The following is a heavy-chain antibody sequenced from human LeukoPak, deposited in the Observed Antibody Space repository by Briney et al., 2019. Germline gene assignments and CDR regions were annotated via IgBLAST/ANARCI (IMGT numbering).Heavy chain of an antibody. V-gene: IGHV3-11*01. J-gene: IGHJ4*02. D-gene: IGHD2-2*01. CDR1: GFIFSDYY. CDR3: ARRTSTSTNDY. CDR2: ISSSSSGSIT. Sequence: GGSLRLSCAASGFIFSDYYMSWIRQAPGKGLEWILYISSSSSGSITYYADSVKGRFTIYRDNAKNSVNLQMNSLRAEDTAVYYCARRTSTSTNDYWGQGTLVTVSS.